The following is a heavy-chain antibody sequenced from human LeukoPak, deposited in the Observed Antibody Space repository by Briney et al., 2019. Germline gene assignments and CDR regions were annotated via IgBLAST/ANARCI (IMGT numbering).Heavy chain of an antibody. CDR2: ISSSGSTI. D-gene: IGHD3-16*01. Sequence: GGSLRLSCGASGFTFSSYEMNWVRQAPGKGLEWVSYISSSGSTIYYADSVKGRFTISRDNAKNSLYLQMNSLRAEDTAVYYCGRLAAETGGGYLDYWGQGTLVTVSS. J-gene: IGHJ4*02. CDR1: GFTFSSYE. CDR3: GRLAAETGGGYLDY. V-gene: IGHV3-48*03.